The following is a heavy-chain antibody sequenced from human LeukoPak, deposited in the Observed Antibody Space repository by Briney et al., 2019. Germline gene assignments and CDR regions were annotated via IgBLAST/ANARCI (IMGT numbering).Heavy chain of an antibody. CDR2: IIPIFGTA. J-gene: IGHJ6*02. D-gene: IGHD6-19*01. V-gene: IGHV1-69*13. CDR3: ARDISSGWYGDYYYYGMDV. CDR1: GGTFISYA. Sequence: ASVKVSCKASGGTFISYAISWVRQAPGQGLEWMGGIIPIFGTANYAQKFQGRVTITADESTSTAYMKLSSLRSEDTAVYYCARDISSGWYGDYYYYGMDVWGQGTTVTVSS.